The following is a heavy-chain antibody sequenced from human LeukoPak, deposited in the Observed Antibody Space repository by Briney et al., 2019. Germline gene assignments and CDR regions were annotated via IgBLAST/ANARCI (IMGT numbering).Heavy chain of an antibody. Sequence: ASVKVSCKASGYTFTSYYMHWVRQAPGQGLEWMGIINPCGGSTSYAQKFQGRVTMTRDMSTSTVYMELSSLRSEDTAVYYCASGRTTGSFDIWGQGTMVTVSS. CDR3: ASGRTTGSFDI. V-gene: IGHV1-46*01. CDR1: GYTFTSYY. J-gene: IGHJ3*02. CDR2: INPCGGST. D-gene: IGHD1-1*01.